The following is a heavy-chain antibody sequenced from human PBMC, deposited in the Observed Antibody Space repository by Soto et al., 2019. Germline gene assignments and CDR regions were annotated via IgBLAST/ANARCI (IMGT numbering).Heavy chain of an antibody. CDR2: IGWNSDTI. J-gene: IGHJ2*01. CDR3: AKDFYHGGWVGVYCFLDL. V-gene: IGHV3-9*01. CDR1: GFTFDDYA. Sequence: EVQLVESGGGLAQPGRSLRLSCAASGFTFDDYAMHWVRQVPGKGLEWVAAIGWNSDTIRYADTVSGRFTISRDNARNSLFLQMNSLRAEDTALYYCAKDFYHGGWVGVYCFLDLWGRGTLVTVSS. D-gene: IGHD6-19*01.